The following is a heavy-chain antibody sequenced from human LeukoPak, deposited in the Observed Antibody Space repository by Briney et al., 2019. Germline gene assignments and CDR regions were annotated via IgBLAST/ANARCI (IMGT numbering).Heavy chain of an antibody. Sequence: SQTLSLTCAISGVNVSSNSAAWNWIRQSPSRGLELLGRTYDRSKWYNDYAASVTTRTTINPDTSKTQLSLQPNSVTPEDPAVYHCARAAMDGSAWYWTYFDYWGQGTLVTVSS. V-gene: IGHV6-1*01. CDR1: GVNVSSNSAA. CDR2: TYDRSKWYN. CDR3: ARAAMDGSAWYWTYFDY. D-gene: IGHD6-19*01. J-gene: IGHJ4*02.